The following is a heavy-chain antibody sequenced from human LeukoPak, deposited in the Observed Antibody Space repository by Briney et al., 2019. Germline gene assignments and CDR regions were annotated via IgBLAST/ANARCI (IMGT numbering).Heavy chain of an antibody. J-gene: IGHJ6*02. CDR2: TYYRSKWYN. CDR1: GDSVSRNSAA. CDR3: ARGPSESHSYLSYGMDV. Sequence: SQTLSLTCAISGDSVSRNSAAWNWIRQSPSRGLEWLGSTYYRSKWYNDYAVSVKSRITINPDTSKNQFSLQLNSVTPEDTAVYYCARGPSESHSYLSYGMDVWGQGTTVTVSS. D-gene: IGHD2-15*01. V-gene: IGHV6-1*01.